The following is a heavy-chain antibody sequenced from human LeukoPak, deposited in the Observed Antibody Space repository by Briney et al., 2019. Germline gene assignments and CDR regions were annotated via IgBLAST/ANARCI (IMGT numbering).Heavy chain of an antibody. D-gene: IGHD3-16*01. CDR2: IYHSGST. V-gene: IGHV4-38-2*02. CDR3: ARGGGMGYYYYYMDV. CDR1: GYSISSGYY. J-gene: IGHJ6*03. Sequence: SETLSLTCTVSGYSISSGYYWGWIRQPPGKGLEWIGSIYHSGSTYYNPSLRSRLTISVDTSKNQFSLKLSSVTAADTAVYYCARGGGMGYYYYYMDVWGKGTTVTISS.